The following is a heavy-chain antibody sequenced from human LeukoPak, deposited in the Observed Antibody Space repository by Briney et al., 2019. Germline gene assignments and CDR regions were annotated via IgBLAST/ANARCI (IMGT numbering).Heavy chain of an antibody. D-gene: IGHD4-11*01. J-gene: IGHJ4*02. Sequence: GGSLRLSFAAFGFPFSYYYMSWIRPAPGKGLEWLSYISSSGSTIYYTDSVKGRFTISRDNAKNSLYLQMNSLRAEDTAVYYCARGIRQYAKSYFDYWGQGTLVTVSS. CDR3: ARGIRQYAKSYFDY. CDR1: GFPFSYYY. V-gene: IGHV3-11*01. CDR2: ISSSGSTI.